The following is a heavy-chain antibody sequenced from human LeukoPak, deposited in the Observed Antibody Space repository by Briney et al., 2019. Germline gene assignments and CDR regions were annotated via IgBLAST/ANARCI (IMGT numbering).Heavy chain of an antibody. CDR3: ARDTYSGSYYFDY. Sequence: SQTLSLTCTVSGGSISSGSYYWSWIRQPAGKGLEWIGRIYTGGTTNYNPSLKSRVTISVDTSKNQFSLKLSSVTAAGTAVYYCARDTYSGSYYFDYWGQGTLVTVSS. V-gene: IGHV4-61*02. D-gene: IGHD1-26*01. CDR1: GGSISSGSYY. CDR2: IYTGGTT. J-gene: IGHJ4*02.